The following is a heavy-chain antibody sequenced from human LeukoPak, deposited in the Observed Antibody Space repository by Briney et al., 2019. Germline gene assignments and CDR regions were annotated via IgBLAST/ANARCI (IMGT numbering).Heavy chain of an antibody. CDR3: ATVQAYGYYYYGMDV. CDR2: FDPEDGET. D-gene: IGHD3-10*01. Sequence: ASVKVSCKVSGYTLTELSMHWVRQAPGKGLEWMGGFDPEDGETIYAQKFQGRVTMTEDISTDTACMELSSLRSEDTAVYYCATVQAYGYYYYGMDVWGQGTTVTVSS. J-gene: IGHJ6*02. V-gene: IGHV1-24*01. CDR1: GYTLTELS.